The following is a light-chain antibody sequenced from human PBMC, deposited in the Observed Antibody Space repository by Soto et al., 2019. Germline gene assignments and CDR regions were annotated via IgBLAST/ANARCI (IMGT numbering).Light chain of an antibody. Sequence: EIVLTQPPGTLSLSPGESATLSCRASQPVSSNFLAWYQQKPGQAPRLLIYGVSSRASGVPARFFGSGSGPDFTLTINRLQPEDFAVYCCQQYANSPITSGQGTRLEIK. CDR3: QQYANSPIT. CDR1: QPVSSNF. V-gene: IGKV3-20*01. J-gene: IGKJ5*01. CDR2: GVS.